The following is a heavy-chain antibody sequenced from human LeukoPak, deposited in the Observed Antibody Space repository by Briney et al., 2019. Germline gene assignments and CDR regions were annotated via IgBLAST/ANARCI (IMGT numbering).Heavy chain of an antibody. CDR3: ARVDLAVAGTNYFDY. CDR1: GGSISSYY. D-gene: IGHD6-19*01. CDR2: INHSGST. J-gene: IGHJ4*02. V-gene: IGHV4-34*01. Sequence: PSETLSLTCTVSGGSISSYYWSWIRQPPGKGPEWIGEINHSGSTNYNPSLKSRVTISVDTSKNQFSLKLSSVTAADTAVYYCARVDLAVAGTNYFDYWGQGTLVTVSS.